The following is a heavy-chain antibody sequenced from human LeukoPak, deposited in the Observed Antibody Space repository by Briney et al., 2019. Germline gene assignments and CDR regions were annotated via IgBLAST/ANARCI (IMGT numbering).Heavy chain of an antibody. CDR1: GGSISSSNW. V-gene: IGHV4-4*02. D-gene: IGHD3-10*01. J-gene: IGHJ4*02. CDR3: AKGEDNGSGPVHFAS. CDR2: IYHGGST. Sequence: SGTLSLTCAVSGGSISSSNWWSWVRQPPGKVLEWIGEIYHGGSTNYNPSLKSRVAMSVDRSRNQFSLQLSSVTAADTAVYYCAKGEDNGSGPVHFASWGQGTLVTVSS.